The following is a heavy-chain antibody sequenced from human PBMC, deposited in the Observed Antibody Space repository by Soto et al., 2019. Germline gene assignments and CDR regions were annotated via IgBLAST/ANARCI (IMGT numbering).Heavy chain of an antibody. V-gene: IGHV4-4*07. CDR3: ARGYSSGWYSYYYYGMDV. Sequence: PSETLSLTCTVSGGSISSYYWSWIRRPAGKGLEWIGRIYTSGSTNYNPSLKSRVTMSVDTSKNQFSLKLSSVTAADTAVYYCARGYSSGWYSYYYYGMDVWGQGTTVTVSS. CDR1: GGSISSYY. J-gene: IGHJ6*02. D-gene: IGHD6-19*01. CDR2: IYTSGST.